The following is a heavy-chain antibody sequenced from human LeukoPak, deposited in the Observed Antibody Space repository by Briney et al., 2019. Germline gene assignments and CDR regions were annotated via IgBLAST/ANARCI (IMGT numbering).Heavy chain of an antibody. CDR1: GGSISSGDYY. J-gene: IGHJ4*02. V-gene: IGHV4-30-2*01. D-gene: IGHD2-21*02. CDR3: ATTSFCGGDCYSDY. CDR2: IYHSGST. Sequence: SETLSLTCTVSGGSISSGDYYWSWIRQPPGKGLEWIGYIYHSGSTYYNPSLKSRVTISVDRSKNQFSLKLSSVTAADTAVYYCATTSFCGGDCYSDYWGQGTLVTVSS.